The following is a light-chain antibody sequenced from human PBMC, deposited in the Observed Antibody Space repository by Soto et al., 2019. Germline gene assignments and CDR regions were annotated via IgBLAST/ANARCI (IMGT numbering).Light chain of an antibody. CDR3: QQYNTWPT. V-gene: IGKV3-15*01. Sequence: IVMTQSPATLSVSPGERATLSCRASQSVNSNLAWYQQKPGQAPRLLIYGASTRATGVPARFSGSGSGTEFILTVSSLQSEDFAVYFCQQYNTWPTFGQGTKVEIK. CDR1: QSVNSN. J-gene: IGKJ1*01. CDR2: GAS.